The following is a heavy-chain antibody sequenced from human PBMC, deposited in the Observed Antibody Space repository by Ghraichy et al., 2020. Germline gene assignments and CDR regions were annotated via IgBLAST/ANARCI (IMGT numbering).Heavy chain of an antibody. D-gene: IGHD3-10*01. CDR2: IYYSGCT. CDR1: GGSISSGGYY. J-gene: IGHJ3*02. Sequence: SLNISCTVSGGSISSGGYYWSWIRQHPGKGLVWIGYIYYSGCTYYNPSLKSRATISVDTSKNQFHLKLSSVTAADTAVYYWEKVYYYGSGSSPDAFDIWGQGTMVTVSS. V-gene: IGHV4-31*03. CDR3: EKVYYYGSGSSPDAFDI.